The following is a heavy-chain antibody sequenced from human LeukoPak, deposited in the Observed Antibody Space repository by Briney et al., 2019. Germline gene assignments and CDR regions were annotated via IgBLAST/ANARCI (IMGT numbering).Heavy chain of an antibody. Sequence: GGSLRLSCAASGFTFSSYSMNWVRQAPGKGLEWVSSISSSSSYIYYADSVKGRFTISRDNAKNSLYLQMNSLRAEDTAVYYCARADYDFWSGHYYYFDYWGQGTLVTVSS. CDR1: GFTFSSYS. V-gene: IGHV3-21*01. J-gene: IGHJ4*02. CDR2: ISSSSSYI. CDR3: ARADYDFWSGHYYYFDY. D-gene: IGHD3-3*01.